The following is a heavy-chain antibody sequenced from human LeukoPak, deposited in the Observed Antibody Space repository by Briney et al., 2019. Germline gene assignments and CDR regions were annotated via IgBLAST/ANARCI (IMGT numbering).Heavy chain of an antibody. CDR3: ARRKSSGEWLVPYFDY. CDR1: GYSFTSYL. Sequence: GESLKISCKGSGYSFTSYLTGWVRQMPGNGLEWMGIIYPGDSDTRYSPSFQGQVTISADKSISTAYLQWSSLKASDTAMYYCARRKSSGEWLVPYFDYWGQGTLVTVSS. J-gene: IGHJ4*02. CDR2: IYPGDSDT. V-gene: IGHV5-51*01. D-gene: IGHD6-19*01.